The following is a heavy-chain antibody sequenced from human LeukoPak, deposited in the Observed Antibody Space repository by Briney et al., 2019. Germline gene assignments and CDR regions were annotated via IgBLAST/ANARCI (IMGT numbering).Heavy chain of an antibody. J-gene: IGHJ4*02. CDR2: ISSGGRTI. Sequence: PGGSLRLXCAASGFTFSGYSMNWVRQAPGKGLEWLSYISSGGRTIYYADSVKGRFTVSRDNAKNSLYLQMNSLRAEDTAVYYCARESISGHRDFDYWGQGALVTVSS. CDR1: GFTFSGYS. D-gene: IGHD1-26*01. V-gene: IGHV3-48*01. CDR3: ARESISGHRDFDY.